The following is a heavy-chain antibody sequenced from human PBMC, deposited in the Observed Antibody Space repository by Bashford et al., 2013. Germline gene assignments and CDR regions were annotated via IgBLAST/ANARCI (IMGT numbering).Heavy chain of an antibody. Sequence: VRQAPGKGLEWVSAISGSGGSTYYADSVKGRFTISRDNSKNTLYLQMNSLRAEDTAVYYCARERGPGYFDYWGQGTLVTVSS. D-gene: IGHD3-10*01. V-gene: IGHV3-23*01. CDR2: ISGSGGST. J-gene: IGHJ4*02. CDR3: ARERGPGYFDY.